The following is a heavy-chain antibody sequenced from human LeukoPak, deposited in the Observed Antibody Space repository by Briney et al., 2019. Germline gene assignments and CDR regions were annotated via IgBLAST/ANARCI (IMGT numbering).Heavy chain of an antibody. CDR3: ARDLTCRSGGSCWFRETEDYYGMDV. CDR2: ISSSSNYI. Sequence: KAGGSLRLSCAASGFTFSSYSMNWVRQAPGKGLEWVSSISSSSNYIYYADSVKGRFTISRDNAKNSLYLQMNSLRAEDTAVYYCARDLTCRSGGSCWFRETEDYYGMDVWGQGTTVTVSS. CDR1: GFTFSSYS. J-gene: IGHJ6*02. D-gene: IGHD2-15*01. V-gene: IGHV3-21*01.